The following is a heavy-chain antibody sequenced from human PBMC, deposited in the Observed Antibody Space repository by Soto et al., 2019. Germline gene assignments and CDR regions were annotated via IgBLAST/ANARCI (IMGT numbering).Heavy chain of an antibody. CDR2: IYPGDSDT. V-gene: IGHV5-51*01. Sequence: PGESLKISCKGSGYSFTSYWIGWVRQMPGKGLEWMGIIYPGDSDTRYSPSFQGQVTISADKSISTAYLQWSSLKASDTAMYYCARLFQGATITRADYYYYMDVWGKGATVTVSS. CDR3: ARLFQGATITRADYYYYMDV. J-gene: IGHJ6*03. CDR1: GYSFTSYW. D-gene: IGHD5-12*01.